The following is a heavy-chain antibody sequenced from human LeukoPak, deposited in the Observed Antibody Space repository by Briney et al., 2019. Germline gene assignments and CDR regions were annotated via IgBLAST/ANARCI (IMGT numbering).Heavy chain of an antibody. CDR2: ISASGP. Sequence: HPGGSLRLSCAASGFTFSRLAMTWVRQAPGKGLEWVSTISASGPYYADAVRGRFTISRDNSRNTLSLQMDSLGAEDTAVYYCAKDHESDGYPCLDHWGLGTLVTVSS. CDR1: GFTFSRLA. J-gene: IGHJ4*02. D-gene: IGHD3-22*01. CDR3: AKDHESDGYPCLDH. V-gene: IGHV3-23*01.